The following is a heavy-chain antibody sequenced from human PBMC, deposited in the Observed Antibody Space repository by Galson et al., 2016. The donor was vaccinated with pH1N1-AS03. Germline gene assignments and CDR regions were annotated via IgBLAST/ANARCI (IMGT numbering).Heavy chain of an antibody. J-gene: IGHJ6*02. CDR1: GYIFSNYW. V-gene: IGHV5-51*01. CDR3: ARQRESQVLSRAMEL. D-gene: IGHD3-10*01. Sequence: KVSCKGSGYIFSNYWIAWVRQMPGKGLEWMGMVYPIDSDTRYSPSFEGQVTISADKSISTAYLHWRSLKASDTAIYYCARQRESQVLSRAMELWGQGTTVIVSS. CDR2: VYPIDSDT.